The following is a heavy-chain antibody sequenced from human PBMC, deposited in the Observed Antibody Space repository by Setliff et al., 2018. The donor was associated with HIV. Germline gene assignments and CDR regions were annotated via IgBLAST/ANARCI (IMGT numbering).Heavy chain of an antibody. CDR3: ARHVVALGIVVLPAGALDF. J-gene: IGHJ4*02. D-gene: IGHD2-2*01. V-gene: IGHV4-34*01. CDR1: GGSFSDYY. CDR2: INFGGGT. Sequence: SETLSLTCAVYGGSFSDYYWSWIRQPPGKGLEWIAEINFGGGTNHNPSLKSRVTISADTSKKQVSLRLTSVTAADTAIYYCARHVVALGIVVLPAGALDFWGPGTLVTVSS.